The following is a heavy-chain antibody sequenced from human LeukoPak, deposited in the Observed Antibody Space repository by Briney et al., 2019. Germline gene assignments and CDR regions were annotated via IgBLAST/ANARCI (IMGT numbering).Heavy chain of an antibody. CDR1: GYTFTGYY. CDR2: INPNSGGT. J-gene: IGHJ6*04. Sequence: ASVKVSCKASGYTFTGYYMHWVRQAPGQGLEWMGWINPNSGGTNYAQKFQGWVTMTRDTSISTAYMELSRLRSDDTAVYYCARAMVRASYGMDVWGKGTTATVSS. D-gene: IGHD3-10*01. CDR3: ARAMVRASYGMDV. V-gene: IGHV1-2*04.